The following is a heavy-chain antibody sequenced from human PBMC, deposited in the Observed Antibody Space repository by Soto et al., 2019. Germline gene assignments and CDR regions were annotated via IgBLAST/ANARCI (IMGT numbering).Heavy chain of an antibody. CDR2: IHHSGST. CDR3: ARKVVVVVAARSLEYFQH. V-gene: IGHV4-4*02. D-gene: IGHD2-15*01. J-gene: IGHJ1*01. Sequence: KSSETLSLTCAVSGGSISTSNWWSWVRQTPGKGLEWIGEIHHSGSTNYNPSLKSRVTMSVDKSNNQFSLNLSSVTAADTAVYYCARKVVVVVAARSLEYFQHWGQGTLVTVSS. CDR1: GGSISTSNW.